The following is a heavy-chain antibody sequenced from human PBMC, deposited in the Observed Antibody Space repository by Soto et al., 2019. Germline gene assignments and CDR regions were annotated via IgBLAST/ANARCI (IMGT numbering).Heavy chain of an antibody. CDR2: IKEDGSQK. CDR1: GFTFSSFW. V-gene: IGHV3-7*01. CDR3: VREAAGDHLYYYYGMDV. D-gene: IGHD2-15*01. J-gene: IGHJ6*02. Sequence: EVQLVESGGGLVQPGGSLRLSCSASGFTFSSFWMTWVRQTPGRGLERVANIKEDGSQKYYVDSVKGRFTISRDNAKNSLYLQMNSLRADDTAVYYCVREAAGDHLYYYYGMDVWGQGTTVTVSS.